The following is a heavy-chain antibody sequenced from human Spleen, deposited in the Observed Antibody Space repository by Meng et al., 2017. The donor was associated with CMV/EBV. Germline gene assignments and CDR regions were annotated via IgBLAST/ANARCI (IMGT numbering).Heavy chain of an antibody. D-gene: IGHD6-19*01. J-gene: IGHJ6*02. CDR3: ARGWLASYYYGMDV. CDR2: IYYSGST. V-gene: IGHV4-59*01. CDR1: GGSISSYY. Sequence: SETLSLTCTVSGGSISSYYWSWIRQPPGKGLEWIGYIYYSGSTNYNPSLKSRVTISVDTSKNQFSLKLSSVTAADTAVYYCARGWLASYYYGMDVWGQGTTVTVSS.